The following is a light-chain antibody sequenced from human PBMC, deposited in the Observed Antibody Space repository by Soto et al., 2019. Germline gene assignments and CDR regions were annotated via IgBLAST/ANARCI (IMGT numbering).Light chain of an antibody. Sequence: QSVLTQPPSASVSLGQSVTISCTGTSSDVGGYNYVSWYQQHPGKAPKLMIYEVSKRPSGVPDRFSGSKSGNTASLTVSGLQAEDEADYYCSSYAGSNNFNVFGTGTKVTVL. CDR2: EVS. J-gene: IGLJ1*01. CDR1: SSDVGGYNY. CDR3: SSYAGSNNFNV. V-gene: IGLV2-8*01.